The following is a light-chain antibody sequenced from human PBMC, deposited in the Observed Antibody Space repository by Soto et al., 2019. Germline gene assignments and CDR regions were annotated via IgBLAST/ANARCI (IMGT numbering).Light chain of an antibody. CDR3: QHYGSSAYT. J-gene: IGKJ2*01. V-gene: IGKV3-20*01. CDR1: QSVRSNY. Sequence: EIVLTQSPGTLSLSPGERATLSCRASQSVRSNYLAWYQQKPGQAPRLLIYGASSRATGIPDRFSGSGSRTDFTLTISRLEPEDFAVYYCQHYGSSAYTFGQGTTLEIK. CDR2: GAS.